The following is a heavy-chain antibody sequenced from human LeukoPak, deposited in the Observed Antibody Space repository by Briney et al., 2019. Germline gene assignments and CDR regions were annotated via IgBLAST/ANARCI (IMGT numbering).Heavy chain of an antibody. D-gene: IGHD6-13*01. V-gene: IGHV3-21*01. Sequence: GGSLRLSCAASGFTFSTYYMNWVRQAPGKGLEWVSSITTSSSYIYYADSVKGRFTISRDNAKNSLYLQMNSLRAEDTAVYYCARVRRDSSSWVRGEDYWGQGTLVIVSS. J-gene: IGHJ4*02. CDR1: GFTFSTYY. CDR3: ARVRRDSSSWVRGEDY. CDR2: ITTSSSYI.